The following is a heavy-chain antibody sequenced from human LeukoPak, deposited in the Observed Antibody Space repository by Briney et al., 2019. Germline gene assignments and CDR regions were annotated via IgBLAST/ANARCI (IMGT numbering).Heavy chain of an antibody. CDR3: ARGGDYVSYYYYYMDV. CDR1: GFTFSSYS. V-gene: IGHV3-48*01. CDR2: ISSSSSTI. J-gene: IGHJ6*03. Sequence: GGSLRLSCAASGFTFSSYSMNWVRQAPGKGLEWVSYISSSSSTIYYADSVKGRFTISRDNAKNSLYLQMNSLRAEDTAVYYCARGGDYVSYYYYYMDVWGKGTTVTVSS. D-gene: IGHD2-21*02.